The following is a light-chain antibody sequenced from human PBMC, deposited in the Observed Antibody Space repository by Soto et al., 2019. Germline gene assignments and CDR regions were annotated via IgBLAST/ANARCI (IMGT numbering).Light chain of an antibody. J-gene: IGKJ4*01. Sequence: DIQMTQSPSSLSASLGDRVTISFLASQSISSWLDWYQQKPGKAPKLLIYAASTLHSGVPSKFRGSGYGTDFTLTISSMKTEDFETYYCQQLNSYTLTFGGGTKVDIK. CDR2: AAS. V-gene: IGKV1-5*01. CDR1: QSISSW. CDR3: QQLNSYTLT.